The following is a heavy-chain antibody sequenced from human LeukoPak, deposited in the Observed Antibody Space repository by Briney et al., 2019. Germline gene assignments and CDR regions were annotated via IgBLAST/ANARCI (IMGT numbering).Heavy chain of an antibody. CDR3: AKQSTARSLGE. CDR2: ISVSGDRT. Sequence: GGSLRLSSAASGFTSSNFAMSWLRQAPGKGLEWVSGISVSGDRTYYADSVRGRFTISRGNSKNTLYLQMNNLRGDDTAVYYCAKQSTARSLGEGGQGTLVTVSS. J-gene: IGHJ4*02. CDR1: GFTSSNFA. D-gene: IGHD6-6*01. V-gene: IGHV3-23*01.